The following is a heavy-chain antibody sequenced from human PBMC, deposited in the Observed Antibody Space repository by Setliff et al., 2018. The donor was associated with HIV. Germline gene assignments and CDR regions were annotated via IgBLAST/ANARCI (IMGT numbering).Heavy chain of an antibody. D-gene: IGHD3-10*01. CDR2: INAGNGNT. CDR3: TRDPTPKELWFFSGYYSDY. J-gene: IGHJ4*02. Sequence: ASVKVSCKASGYTFTSYAMHWVRQAPGQRLEWMGWINAGNGNTKYSQKFQGRVTITRDTSASTAYMELSSLSADDTAVYYCTRDPTPKELWFFSGYYSDYWGQGTLVTVSS. CDR1: GYTFTSYA. V-gene: IGHV1-3*01.